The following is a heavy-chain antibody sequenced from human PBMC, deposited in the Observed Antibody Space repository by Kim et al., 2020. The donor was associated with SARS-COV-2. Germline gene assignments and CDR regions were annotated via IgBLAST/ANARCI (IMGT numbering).Heavy chain of an antibody. V-gene: IGHV4-31*02. D-gene: IGHD3-22*01. J-gene: IGHJ4*02. CDR3: ARDSSPRYYYDSSGYYFDY. Sequence: SRVTISVDTSKNQFSLKLSSVTAADTAVYYCARDSSPRYYYDSSGYYFDYWGQGTLVTVSS.